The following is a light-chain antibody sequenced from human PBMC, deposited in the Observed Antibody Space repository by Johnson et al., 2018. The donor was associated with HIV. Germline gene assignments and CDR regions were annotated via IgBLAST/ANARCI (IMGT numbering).Light chain of an antibody. J-gene: IGLJ1*01. V-gene: IGLV1-51*01. Sequence: QSVLTQPPSVSAAPGQKVTISCSGTKSNIGNNYVSWYQQFPGTAPKLLIYDNNKRPSGIPDRFSGSKSGTSATLGITGLQTGDEADYYCGTWDSRLRTGFFGTGTKVTVL. CDR3: GTWDSRLRTGF. CDR1: KSNIGNNY. CDR2: DNN.